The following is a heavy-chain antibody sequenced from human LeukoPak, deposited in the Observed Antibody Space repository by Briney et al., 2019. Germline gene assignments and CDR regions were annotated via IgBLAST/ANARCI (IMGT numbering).Heavy chain of an antibody. CDR1: GGPISSYY. V-gene: IGHV4-59*01. J-gene: IGHJ4*02. Sequence: SETLSLTCAVSGGPISSYYWRWIRQPPGKGVEWIGNIYDRGSTKYNPSLKSRVTISVDTSKNQCSLRLSSVTAADTAVYYCARGRTFDNWGQGTLVTVSS. CDR3: ARGRTFDN. CDR2: IYDRGST.